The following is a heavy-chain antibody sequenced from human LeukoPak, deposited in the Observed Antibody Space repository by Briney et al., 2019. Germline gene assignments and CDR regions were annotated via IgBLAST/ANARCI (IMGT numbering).Heavy chain of an antibody. J-gene: IGHJ4*02. V-gene: IGHV1-2*02. Sequence: ASVKVXCKASGYTFTCYYMHWVRQAPGQGLEWMGWINPNSGGTNYAQKFQGRVTMTRDTDISTANMEMSGLRSDDTAVYYCAREERILGYCSGGSCYPVNLVDYWGQGTLVTVSS. CDR1: GYTFTCYY. D-gene: IGHD2-15*01. CDR2: INPNSGGT. CDR3: AREERILGYCSGGSCYPVNLVDY.